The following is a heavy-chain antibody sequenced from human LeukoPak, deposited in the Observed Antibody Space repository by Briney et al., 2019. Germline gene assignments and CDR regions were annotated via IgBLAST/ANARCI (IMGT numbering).Heavy chain of an antibody. Sequence: PGGSLRLSCAASGFTFSSYEMNWVRQAPGKGLEWVSYISSSGSTIYYADSVKGRFTISRDNAKNSLYLQMNSLRAEDTAVYYCASLLYCSSTSCYPESTHYYYMDVWGKGTTVTIPS. V-gene: IGHV3-48*03. J-gene: IGHJ6*03. CDR1: GFTFSSYE. CDR3: ASLLYCSSTSCYPESTHYYYMDV. CDR2: ISSSGSTI. D-gene: IGHD2-2*01.